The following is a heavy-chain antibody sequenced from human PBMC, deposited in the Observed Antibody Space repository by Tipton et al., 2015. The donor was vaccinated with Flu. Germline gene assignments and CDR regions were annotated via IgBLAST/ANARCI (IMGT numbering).Heavy chain of an antibody. J-gene: IGHJ4*02. CDR3: ARSLIVGDYFRGPYYFDY. CDR1: GGSISSYY. V-gene: IGHV4-59*01. Sequence: LRLSCTVSGGSISSYYWSWIRQPPGKGLEWIGYIYYSGSTNYSPSLKSRVTISVDTSKNQFSLKLSSVTAADTAVYYCARSLIVGDYFRGPYYFDYWGQGTLVTVSS. D-gene: IGHD4-17*01. CDR2: IYYSGST.